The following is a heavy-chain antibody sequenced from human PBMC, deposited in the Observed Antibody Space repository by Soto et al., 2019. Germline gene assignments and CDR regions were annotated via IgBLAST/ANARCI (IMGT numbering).Heavy chain of an antibody. CDR2: ISSNGGST. CDR1: GFTFRSHS. CDR3: VKDSSIAVAGRGYSDL. Sequence: XGSLRLSCSASGFTFRSHSMQWVRQAPGKGLEYVSVISSNGGSTNYADSVKGRFTISRDNSKNTLYLQMRSLRAEDAAVYYCVKDSSIAVAGRGYSDLWGRGTLVTVSS. J-gene: IGHJ2*01. V-gene: IGHV3-64D*06. D-gene: IGHD6-19*01.